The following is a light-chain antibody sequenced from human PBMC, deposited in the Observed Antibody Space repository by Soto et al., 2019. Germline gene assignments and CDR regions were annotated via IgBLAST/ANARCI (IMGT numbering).Light chain of an antibody. Sequence: DIQMTQSPSTLSASVGDRVTITCRASQSISSWLAWYQQKPGTAPKLLIYKASSLESGVPSRFSGSGSGTEFTLTISSLQPDDFATYYCQQYNSYSPALTFGGGTKVEIK. CDR2: KAS. V-gene: IGKV1-5*03. CDR1: QSISSW. CDR3: QQYNSYSPALT. J-gene: IGKJ4*01.